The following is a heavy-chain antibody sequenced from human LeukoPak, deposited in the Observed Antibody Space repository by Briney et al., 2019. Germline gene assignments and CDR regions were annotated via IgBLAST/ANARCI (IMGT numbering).Heavy chain of an antibody. V-gene: IGHV3-48*02. J-gene: IGHJ4*02. CDR2: ISSGSSTI. Sequence: GGSLRLSCAASGFTFSSYSMNWVRQAPGKGLEWLSYISSGSSTIHYADSVKGRFTISRDNAKNSLYLQMNSLRDEDTAVYYCARSSGWFLDYWGQGSLVTVSS. CDR3: ARSSGWFLDY. D-gene: IGHD6-19*01. CDR1: GFTFSSYS.